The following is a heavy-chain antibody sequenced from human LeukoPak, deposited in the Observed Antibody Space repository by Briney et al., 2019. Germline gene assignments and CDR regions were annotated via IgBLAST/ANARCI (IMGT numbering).Heavy chain of an antibody. CDR1: GGSISSGGYY. Sequence: SETLSLTCTVSGGSISSGGYYWSWIRQPPGKGLEWIGSIYHSGSTYYNPSLKSRVTISVDTSKNQFSLKLSSVTAADTAVYYCARASTGRPSFAFYWGQGTLVTVSS. CDR2: IYHSGST. J-gene: IGHJ4*02. D-gene: IGHD1-1*01. CDR3: ARASTGRPSFAFY. V-gene: IGHV4-39*07.